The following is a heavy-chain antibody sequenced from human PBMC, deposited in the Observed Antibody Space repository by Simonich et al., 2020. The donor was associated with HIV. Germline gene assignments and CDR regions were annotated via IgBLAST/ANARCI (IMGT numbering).Heavy chain of an antibody. CDR3: VRAAGDFWSGYPQTLDY. V-gene: IGHV3-49*04. J-gene: IGHJ4*02. D-gene: IGHD3-3*01. Sequence: EVQLVESGGALVQPGGSLRLSCAASGFTFSSYWMHWARQAPGKGLEWIGVMIRKTYGGTTEYAASVKCRFTISRDDSKSIAYLQMNSLRAEDTAVYYCVRAAGDFWSGYPQTLDYWGQGTLVTVSS. CDR2: MIRKTYGGTT. CDR1: GFTFSSYW.